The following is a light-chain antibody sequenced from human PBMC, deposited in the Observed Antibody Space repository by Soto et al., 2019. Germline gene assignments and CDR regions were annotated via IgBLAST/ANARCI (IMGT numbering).Light chain of an antibody. CDR3: QQYNNWPPYT. CDR1: QSVSSK. CDR2: GAS. Sequence: EIVMTQSQATLSVSPGERATLSCRASQSVSSKLAWYQQKPGQAPRLLIYGASTSATGIPARFSGSGSGTEFTLTISSLQSEDFAVYYCQQYNNWPPYTFGQGTKLEIK. V-gene: IGKV3-15*01. J-gene: IGKJ2*01.